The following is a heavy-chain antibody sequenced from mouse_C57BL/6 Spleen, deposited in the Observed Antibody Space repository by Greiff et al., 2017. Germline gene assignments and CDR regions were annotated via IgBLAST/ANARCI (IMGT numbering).Heavy chain of an antibody. CDR1: GYAFSSYW. V-gene: IGHV1-80*01. CDR3: ARTGALLYYAMDY. CDR2: IYPGDGDT. D-gene: IGHD2-1*01. Sequence: VQLQQSGAELVKPGASVKISCKASGYAFSSYWMNWVKQRPGKGLEWIGQIYPGDGDTNYNGKFKGKATLTADKSSSTAYMQLSSLTSEDSAVYFCARTGALLYYAMDYWGQGTSVTVSS. J-gene: IGHJ4*01.